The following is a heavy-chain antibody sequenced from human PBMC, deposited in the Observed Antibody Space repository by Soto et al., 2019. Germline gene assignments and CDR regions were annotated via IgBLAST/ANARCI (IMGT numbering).Heavy chain of an antibody. D-gene: IGHD3-9*01. CDR1: GGSISSYY. Sequence: SETLSLTCTVSGGSISSYYWSWIRQPPGKGLEWIGYIYYSGSTNYNPSLKSRVTISVDTSKNQFSLKLSSVTAADTAVYYCARVGGYCSSTSCRQPLHYDILTGYLHYYYYMDVWGKGTTVTVSS. J-gene: IGHJ6*03. CDR3: ARVGGYCSSTSCRQPLHYDILTGYLHYYYYMDV. CDR2: IYYSGST. V-gene: IGHV4-59*01.